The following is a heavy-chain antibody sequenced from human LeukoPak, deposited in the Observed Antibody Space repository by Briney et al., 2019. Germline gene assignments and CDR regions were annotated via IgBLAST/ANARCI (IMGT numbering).Heavy chain of an antibody. D-gene: IGHD3-10*01. Sequence: QPGGSLRLSCAASGFTFANTRMHWVRQAPGKGLVWVSLINNDGSTINYADSVKGRFTISRDNAKNTVYLQMTSLRAEDTAVYYCAIGGTYGSGSWGQGTLVTVSS. CDR2: INNDGSTI. CDR1: GFTFANTR. V-gene: IGHV3-74*01. J-gene: IGHJ4*02. CDR3: AIGGTYGSGS.